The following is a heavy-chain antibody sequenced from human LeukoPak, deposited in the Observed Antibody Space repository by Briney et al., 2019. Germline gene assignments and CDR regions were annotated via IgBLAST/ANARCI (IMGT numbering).Heavy chain of an antibody. V-gene: IGHV3-48*03. J-gene: IGHJ4*02. CDR1: GFTFSSYE. CDR2: ISSSCSTI. D-gene: IGHD3-16*02. Sequence: PAGSLSLSCAASGFTFSSYEMNWVRQAPGQGLEWVPYISSSCSTIYYADSVKGRFTNSRDNAKNSLYLQMNRLRAEDTAVYYCRRGYDCVGGSYRKGFDYWGQGTLVTVSS. CDR3: RRGYDCVGGSYRKGFDY.